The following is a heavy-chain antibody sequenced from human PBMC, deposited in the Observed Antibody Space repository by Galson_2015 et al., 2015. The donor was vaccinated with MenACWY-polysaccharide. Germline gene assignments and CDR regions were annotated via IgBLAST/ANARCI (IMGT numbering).Heavy chain of an antibody. CDR2: ISYDGSNK. CDR1: GFTFSSYA. D-gene: IGHD2-2*01. J-gene: IGHJ6*02. CDR3: ARTYCSRTTCYGMDV. V-gene: IGHV3-30-3*01. Sequence: SLRLSCAGSGFTFSSYAIHWVRQAPGKGLEWVAVISYDGSNKHYADSVKGRFTISRDNSGNTLYLEMNSLRAEDTAVFYCARTYCSRTTCYGMDVWGQGTTVTVSS.